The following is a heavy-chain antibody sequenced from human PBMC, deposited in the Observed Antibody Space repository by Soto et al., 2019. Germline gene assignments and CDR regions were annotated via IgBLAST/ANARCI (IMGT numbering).Heavy chain of an antibody. CDR1: GFTFSAYA. D-gene: IGHD3-22*01. CDR3: TNDRQSMIIPSAIGDFDF. V-gene: IGHV3-30*18. Sequence: QVQLVESGGGVVQPGRSLRLACAASGFTFSAYAMHCVRQAPGKGLGWVAVISHAGSNKYYAVSVKDRLSISRDKDTLCLQLYRLRTEDTAVYFCTNDRQSMIIPSAIGDFDFWGQGRRVTVSS. CDR2: ISHAGSNK. J-gene: IGHJ4*02.